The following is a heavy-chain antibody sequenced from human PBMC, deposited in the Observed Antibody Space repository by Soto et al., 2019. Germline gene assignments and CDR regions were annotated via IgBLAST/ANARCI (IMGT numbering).Heavy chain of an antibody. CDR3: ARGRYGDY. V-gene: IGHV1-18*01. CDR1: GYGFTTYG. Sequence: QVHLVQSGAEVKKPGASVKVSCKGSGYGFTTYGITWVRQAPGQGLEWMAWISAHNGNTNYAQQLQGRVTVTRDTTTSTGYMELRSLRSDDTAVYYCARGRYGDYWGQGDLVTGSS. J-gene: IGHJ4*02. D-gene: IGHD1-1*01. CDR2: ISAHNGNT.